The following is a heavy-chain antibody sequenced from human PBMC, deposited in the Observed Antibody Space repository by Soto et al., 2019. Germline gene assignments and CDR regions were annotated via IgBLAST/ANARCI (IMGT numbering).Heavy chain of an antibody. D-gene: IGHD3-9*01. CDR2: FDPEDGET. Sequence: QVQLVQSGAEVKKPGASVKVSCKVPGYTLTELSMHWVRQAPGKGLEWMGGFDPEDGETIYAQKFQGRVTMTEDTSTDTAYMELSSLRSEDTAVYYCATSNYDILTGYYKGQYYFDYWGQGTLVTVSS. J-gene: IGHJ4*02. CDR1: GYTLTELS. V-gene: IGHV1-24*01. CDR3: ATSNYDILTGYYKGQYYFDY.